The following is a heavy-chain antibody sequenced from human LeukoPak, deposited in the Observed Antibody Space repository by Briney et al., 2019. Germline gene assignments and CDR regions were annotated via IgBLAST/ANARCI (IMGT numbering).Heavy chain of an antibody. D-gene: IGHD3-22*01. V-gene: IGHV3-53*01. CDR3: ARGKYYYDSSGYYPYFDY. Sequence: PGGSLRLSCAASGFTASSNYMSWVRQAPGKGLEWVSVIYSGGSTYYADSVKGRFTISRDNSKNTLYLQMNSLRAEDTAVYYCARGKYYYDSSGYYPYFDYWGQGTLVTVSS. CDR1: GFTASSNY. CDR2: IYSGGST. J-gene: IGHJ4*02.